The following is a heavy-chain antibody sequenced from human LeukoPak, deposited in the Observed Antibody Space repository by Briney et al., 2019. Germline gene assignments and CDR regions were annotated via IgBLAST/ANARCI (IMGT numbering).Heavy chain of an antibody. Sequence: EASVKVSCKASGYTFTSYYMHWVQQAPGQGLEWMGIINPSGGSTSYAQKSQGRVTMTRDMSTSTVYMELSSLRSEDTAVYCCARENSSGYYTIEYWGQGTLVTVSS. V-gene: IGHV1-46*01. CDR3: ARENSSGYYTIEY. CDR1: GYTFTSYY. J-gene: IGHJ4*02. CDR2: INPSGGST. D-gene: IGHD3-3*01.